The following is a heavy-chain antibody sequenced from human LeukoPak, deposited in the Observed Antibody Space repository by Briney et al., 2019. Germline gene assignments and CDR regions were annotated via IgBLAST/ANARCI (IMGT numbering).Heavy chain of an antibody. D-gene: IGHD2-15*01. CDR2: IIPIFGTA. Sequence: SVKVSCKASGGTFSSYAISWVRQAPGQGLEWMGGIIPIFGTANYAQKFQGRVTITADESTSTAYMELSSLRSEDTAVYYCARDRPAGSSHDMDVWGQGTTVTVSS. CDR1: GGTFSSYA. V-gene: IGHV1-69*13. CDR3: ARDRPAGSSHDMDV. J-gene: IGHJ6*02.